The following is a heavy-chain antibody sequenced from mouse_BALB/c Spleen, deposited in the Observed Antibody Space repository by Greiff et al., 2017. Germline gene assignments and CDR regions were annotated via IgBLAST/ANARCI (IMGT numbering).Heavy chain of an antibody. Sequence: EVQRVESGGGLVKPGGSLKLSCAASGFTFSSYAMSWVRQTPEKRLEWVASISSGGSTYYPDSVKGRFTISRDNARNILYLQMSSLSSEDTAMYYCARPLYYDYDGFAYWGQGTLVTVSA. CDR1: GFTFSSYA. V-gene: IGHV5-6-5*01. CDR2: ISSGGST. CDR3: ARPLYYDYDGFAY. J-gene: IGHJ3*01. D-gene: IGHD2-4*01.